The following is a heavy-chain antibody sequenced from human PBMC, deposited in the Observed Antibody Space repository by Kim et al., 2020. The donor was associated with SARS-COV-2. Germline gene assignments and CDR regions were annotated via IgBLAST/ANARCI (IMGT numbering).Heavy chain of an antibody. V-gene: IGHV1-8*01. Sequence: ASVKVSCKASGYTFTSYDINWVRQATGQGLEWMGLMNPNSGNTGYAQNFQGRVTMTRNTSISTAYMELSSLRSDDTAVYYCTRSPGGVTTFKNWFDPWGQGTLVTVSS. CDR2: MNPNSGNT. CDR3: TRSPGGVTTFKNWFDP. J-gene: IGHJ5*02. D-gene: IGHD4-17*01. CDR1: GYTFTSYD.